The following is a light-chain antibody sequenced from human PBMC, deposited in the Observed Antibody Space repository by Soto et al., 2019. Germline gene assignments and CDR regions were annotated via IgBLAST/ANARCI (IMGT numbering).Light chain of an antibody. CDR1: QNVGGRF. CDR3: QQYGTSPIA. V-gene: IGKV3-20*01. CDR2: VAS. Sequence: EIVLTQSPGTLSLSPGERATLSCRASQNVGGRFLAWYQQKPGQAPRLLINVASTRATGIPDRFICSGSGTDFTLTISSLEPEDFAVYYCQQYGTSPIAFGQGTRLE. J-gene: IGKJ5*01.